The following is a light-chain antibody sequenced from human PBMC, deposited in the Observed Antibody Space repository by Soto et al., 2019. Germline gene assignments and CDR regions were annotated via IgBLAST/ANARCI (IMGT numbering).Light chain of an antibody. Sequence: QSALTQPASVSGSPGQSITISCTGTSSDVGGYKSVSWYQQHPGKAPKLMISEVSNRPSGVSNRFSGSKSGNTASLTISGLQAEDEADYYCSSYTSSSPYVFGTGTKLTVL. V-gene: IGLV2-14*01. CDR1: SSDVGGYKS. CDR3: SSYTSSSPYV. J-gene: IGLJ1*01. CDR2: EVS.